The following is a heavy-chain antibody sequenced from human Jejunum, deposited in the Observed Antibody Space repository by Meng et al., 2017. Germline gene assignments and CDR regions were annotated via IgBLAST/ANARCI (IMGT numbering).Heavy chain of an antibody. CDR3: ARGGFFEAAAANLIDS. J-gene: IGHJ4*02. D-gene: IGHD6-13*01. CDR1: GGHVRSCNYY. CDR2: IYYSGST. Sequence: VRRRDAGPGQGMPPATLSLTCICSGGHVRSCNYYWSWIRQPPGKGLEWIGYIYYSGSTNYNPSLKSRVTISVDTSKNQFSLKLSSVTAADTAVYYCARGGFFEAAAANLIDSWGQGTLVTVSS. V-gene: IGHV4-61*01.